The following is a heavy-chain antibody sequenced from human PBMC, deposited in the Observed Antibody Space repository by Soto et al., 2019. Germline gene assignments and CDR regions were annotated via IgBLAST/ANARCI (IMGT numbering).Heavy chain of an antibody. CDR1: GCSIIAYY. CDR3: ARVRGTAGKRYFDY. J-gene: IGHJ4*02. Sequence: XETLSLTCTVAGCSIIAYYWNWMRQPPGKGLQWIGYTYYSGSTTYNPSLKSRVTISVDSSKNQFSLKLDSVTPADTAAYYCARVRGTAGKRYFDYWGQGTLVTV. V-gene: IGHV4-59*01. CDR2: TYYSGST. D-gene: IGHD6-13*01.